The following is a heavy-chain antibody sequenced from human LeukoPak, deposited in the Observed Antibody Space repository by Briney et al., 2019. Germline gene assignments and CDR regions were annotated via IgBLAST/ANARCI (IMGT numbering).Heavy chain of an antibody. D-gene: IGHD1-26*01. V-gene: IGHV1-8*01. CDR3: ARGGGRVRGITYNWFAP. J-gene: IGHJ5*02. CDR1: GSSFTSYD. Sequence: ASGSLSCSAAGSSFTSYDINWVREAPGQGLEWMGWTNPNSGNTGYAQKFQGRVTMTRNTSISTAYMELSSLRSEDTAMYYCARGGGRVRGITYNWFAPWGQGTLVTVSS. CDR2: TNPNSGNT.